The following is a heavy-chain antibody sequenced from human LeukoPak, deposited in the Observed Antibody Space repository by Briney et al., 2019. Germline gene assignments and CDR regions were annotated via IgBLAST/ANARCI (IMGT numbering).Heavy chain of an antibody. CDR2: ADSRGST. Sequence: KPSETLSLTCAVSGGTITGYHWSWIRQPPGKGLDWIGYADSRGSTLYNPSLKSRVAISVDTSQRQLSLRLTSVTAADTAVYYCARVESGSHFDYWGQGTLVAVSS. J-gene: IGHJ4*02. CDR3: ARVESGSHFDY. V-gene: IGHV4-59*01. CDR1: GGTITGYH. D-gene: IGHD5-12*01.